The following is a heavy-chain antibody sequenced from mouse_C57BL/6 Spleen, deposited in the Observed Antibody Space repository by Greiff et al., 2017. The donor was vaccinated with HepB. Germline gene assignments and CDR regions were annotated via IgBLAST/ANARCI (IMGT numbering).Heavy chain of an antibody. CDR2: IDPSDSET. CDR1: GYTFTSYW. CDR3: ARWFTTVGGDS. Sequence: QVQLQQPGAELVRPGSSVKLSCKASGYTFTSYWMHWVKQRPIQGLEWIGNIDPSDSETHYNQKFKDKATLTVDKSSSTAYMQLSSLTSEDSAVYYCARWFTTVGGDSWGQGTSVTVSS. J-gene: IGHJ4*01. D-gene: IGHD1-1*01. V-gene: IGHV1-52*01.